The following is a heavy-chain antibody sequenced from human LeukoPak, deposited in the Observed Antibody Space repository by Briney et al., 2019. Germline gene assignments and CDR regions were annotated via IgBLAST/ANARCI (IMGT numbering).Heavy chain of an antibody. CDR1: GFTFSNYW. CDR3: ARDLPYGSNPGVDY. Sequence: PGGSLRLSCAASGFTFSNYWMSWVRQAPGKGLEWVANIMQDGSEKYYVDSVKGRFTISRDNARNSLYLQMHSLRAEDTALYYCARDLPYGSNPGVDYWGQGTLVTVSS. J-gene: IGHJ4*02. CDR2: IMQDGSEK. V-gene: IGHV3-7*01. D-gene: IGHD4-23*01.